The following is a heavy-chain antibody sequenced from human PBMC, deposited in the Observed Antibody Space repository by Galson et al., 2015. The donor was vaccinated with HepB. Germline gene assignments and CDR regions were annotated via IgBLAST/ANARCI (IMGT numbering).Heavy chain of an antibody. Sequence: SVKVSCKASGYTFTGYYMHWVRQAPGQGLEWMGWINPNSGGTNYAQKFQGRVTMTRDTSISTAYMELSRLRSDDTAVYYCARGGVKGVVVVAATLDYWGQGTLVTVSS. V-gene: IGHV1-2*02. CDR1: GYTFTGYY. D-gene: IGHD2-15*01. CDR2: INPNSGGT. J-gene: IGHJ4*02. CDR3: ARGGVKGVVVVAATLDY.